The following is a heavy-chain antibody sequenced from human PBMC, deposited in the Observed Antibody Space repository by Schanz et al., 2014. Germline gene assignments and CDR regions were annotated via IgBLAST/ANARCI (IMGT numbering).Heavy chain of an antibody. Sequence: VQLLESGGGLVQPGESLRLSCAASGFNFSSYGMHWVRQAPGKGLEWVAIIWYDGSNKYYADSVKGRFTISRDNSKNTLDLQMNSLRAEDTAIYYCAKDLAAVGVFDYWGQGSLVTVSS. D-gene: IGHD6-13*01. CDR2: IWYDGSNK. V-gene: IGHV3-33*06. CDR1: GFNFSSYG. J-gene: IGHJ4*02. CDR3: AKDLAAVGVFDY.